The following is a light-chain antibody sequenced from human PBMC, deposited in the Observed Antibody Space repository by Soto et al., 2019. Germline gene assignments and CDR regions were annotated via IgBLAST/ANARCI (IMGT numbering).Light chain of an antibody. CDR1: TSNIGTNS. J-gene: IGLJ2*01. V-gene: IGLV1-47*01. CDR3: AAWDDSLSGQV. Sequence: QSVLSQTPSTSGTPGQKVTISCSGSTSNIGTNSVFWYQQLPGMAPKLLVYRSDQRASGVPDRFSASKSGTSASLAISGLRSEDEADYYCAAWDDSLSGQVFGGGTKVTVL. CDR2: RSD.